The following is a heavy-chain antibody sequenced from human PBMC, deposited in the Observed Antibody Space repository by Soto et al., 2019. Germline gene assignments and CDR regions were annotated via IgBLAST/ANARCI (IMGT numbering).Heavy chain of an antibody. D-gene: IGHD6-13*01. J-gene: IGHJ3*01. CDR1: GFTFNNYG. V-gene: IGHV3-30*18. Sequence: QVQLVESGGGVVQPGRSLRLSCAASGFTFNNYGMHWVRQAPGKGLEWVATISNDGSDKYYADSVKGRLTISRDNSKKTVYLQMNSLRAEETAVYYCAKDQGIAAAHGIDWGEWTMFTVSS. CDR2: ISNDGSDK. CDR3: AKDQGIAAAHGID.